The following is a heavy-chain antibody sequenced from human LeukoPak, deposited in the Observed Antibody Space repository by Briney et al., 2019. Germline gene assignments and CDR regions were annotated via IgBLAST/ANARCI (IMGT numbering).Heavy chain of an antibody. CDR1: GFTFSSYW. CDR2: INLDGSGT. Sequence: GGSLRLSCAASGFTFSSYWMHWVRQAPGKGLVWVSRINLDGSGTVYSDSVKGRFTISRDNAKNTLYLQMNSLRAEDTAVYYCAKVRPGYYYMDVWGKGTTVTVSS. CDR3: AKVRPGYYYMDV. D-gene: IGHD7-27*01. J-gene: IGHJ6*03. V-gene: IGHV3-74*01.